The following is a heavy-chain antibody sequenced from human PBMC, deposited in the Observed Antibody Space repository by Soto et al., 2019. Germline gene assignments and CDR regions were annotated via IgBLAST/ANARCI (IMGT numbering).Heavy chain of an antibody. CDR3: ARDRGCSGGSCYSENAFDI. Sequence: KASETLSLTCTVSGGSISSYYWSWIRQLPGKGLEWIGYIYYSGSTNYNPSLKSRVTISVDTSKNQFSLKLSSVTAADTAVYYCARDRGCSGGSCYSENAFDIWGQGTMVTVSS. J-gene: IGHJ3*02. CDR1: GGSISSYY. CDR2: IYYSGST. V-gene: IGHV4-59*01. D-gene: IGHD2-15*01.